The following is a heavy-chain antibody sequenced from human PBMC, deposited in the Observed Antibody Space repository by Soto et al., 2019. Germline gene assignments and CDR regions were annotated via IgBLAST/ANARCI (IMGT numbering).Heavy chain of an antibody. V-gene: IGHV4-4*02. CDR2: IYHSGST. Sequence: SETLSLTCTVSRGYVNTFHWSWVRQPAGKGLEWIGEIYHSGSTNYNPSLKSRVTISVDKSKNQFSLKLSSVTAADTAVYYCARGPTPLDVWGQGTTVTVSS. D-gene: IGHD2-15*01. J-gene: IGHJ6*02. CDR3: ARGPTPLDV. CDR1: RGYVNTFHW.